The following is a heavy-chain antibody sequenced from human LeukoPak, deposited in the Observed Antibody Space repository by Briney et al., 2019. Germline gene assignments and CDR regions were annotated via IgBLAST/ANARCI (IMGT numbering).Heavy chain of an antibody. Sequence: ASVKVSCKASGYTFTGYYMHWVRQAPGQGLEWMGWINPNSGGTNYAQKFQGRVTMTRDTSISTAYMELSRLRSDDTAVYYCARLSEAEYYYDSSGYYYDYWGQGTLVTVSS. D-gene: IGHD3-22*01. CDR3: ARLSEAEYYYDSSGYYYDY. V-gene: IGHV1-2*02. CDR2: INPNSGGT. J-gene: IGHJ4*02. CDR1: GYTFTGYY.